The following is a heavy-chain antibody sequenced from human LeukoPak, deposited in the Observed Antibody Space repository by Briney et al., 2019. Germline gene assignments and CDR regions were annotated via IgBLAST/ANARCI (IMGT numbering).Heavy chain of an antibody. CDR3: AKDRGVRGATIDY. Sequence: GGSLRLSCAASGFTFSSYWMSWVRQAPGKGLEWVANIKQDGSEKYYVDSVKGRFTISRDNAKNSLYLQMNSLRAEDTAVYYCAKDRGVRGATIDYWGQGTLVTVSS. CDR1: GFTFSSYW. J-gene: IGHJ4*02. D-gene: IGHD3-10*01. CDR2: IKQDGSEK. V-gene: IGHV3-7*01.